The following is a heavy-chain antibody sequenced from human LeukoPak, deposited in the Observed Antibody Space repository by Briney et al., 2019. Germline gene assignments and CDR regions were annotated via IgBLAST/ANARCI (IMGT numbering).Heavy chain of an antibody. CDR2: VYYIGST. CDR1: GDSISRSSDY. J-gene: IGHJ4*02. D-gene: IGHD5-24*01. Sequence: SETLSLTCTVSGDSISRSSDYWGWIRQPPGKGPEWIGSVYYIGSTFYNPSLKSRLTISIDTSKNQFSLKLSSVTAADTAVYYCARAGDGYTFDYWGQGTLVTVSS. CDR3: ARAGDGYTFDY. V-gene: IGHV4-39*07.